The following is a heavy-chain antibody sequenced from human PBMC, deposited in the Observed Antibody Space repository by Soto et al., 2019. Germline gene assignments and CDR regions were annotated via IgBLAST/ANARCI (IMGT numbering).Heavy chain of an antibody. J-gene: IGHJ4*02. D-gene: IGHD3-3*01. Sequence: TSETLSLTCAVYGGSFSGYYWSWIRQPPGKGLEWIGEINHSGSTNYNPSLKSRITMSADTSKNQFSLKLNSVTAADTAVYYCARGGQDFWSGPFDYWGQGALVTVSS. CDR3: ARGGQDFWSGPFDY. CDR1: GGSFSGYY. V-gene: IGHV4-34*01. CDR2: INHSGST.